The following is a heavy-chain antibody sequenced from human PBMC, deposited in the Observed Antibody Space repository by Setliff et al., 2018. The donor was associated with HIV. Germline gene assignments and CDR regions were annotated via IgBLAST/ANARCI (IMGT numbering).Heavy chain of an antibody. CDR3: ARQQHSSDLKIWNY. CDR1: GGSISSYY. D-gene: IGHD6-13*01. J-gene: IGHJ4*02. V-gene: IGHV4-59*01. CDR2: IYYSGSS. Sequence: SETLSLTCTVSGGSISSYYWSVFRQPPGKGLEWIGYIYYSGSSNYNPSLKSRVTISVDTSNNQFSLKLSSVTAADTAVYYCARQQHSSDLKIWNYWGQGTLVTVSS.